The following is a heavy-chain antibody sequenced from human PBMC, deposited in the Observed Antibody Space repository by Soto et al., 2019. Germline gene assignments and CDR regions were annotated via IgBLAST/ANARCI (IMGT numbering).Heavy chain of an antibody. D-gene: IGHD6-19*01. J-gene: IGHJ6*03. CDR1: GYTFTSYG. CDR2: ISAYNGNT. V-gene: IGHV1-18*01. Sequence: GASVKVSCKASGYTFTSYGISWVRQAPGQGLEWMGWISAYNGNTNYAQKLQGRVTMTTDTSTSTAYMELRSLRSDDTAVYHCAIGIAVAGQNYYYYYYMDVWGKGTTVTVSS. CDR3: AIGIAVAGQNYYYYYYMDV.